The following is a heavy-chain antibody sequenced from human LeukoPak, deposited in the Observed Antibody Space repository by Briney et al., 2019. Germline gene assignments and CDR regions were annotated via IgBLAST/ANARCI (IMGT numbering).Heavy chain of an antibody. CDR3: AKDATAVPGTAYMDV. Sequence: HPGGSLRLSCAASGFTFSDYEMNWVRQAPGKGLEWLSHISISGTTIHYADSVKGRFTISRDNAKNSVYLQMTSLRAEDTALYYCAKDATAVPGTAYMDVWGKGTTVTISS. CDR2: ISISGTTI. V-gene: IGHV3-48*03. J-gene: IGHJ6*03. CDR1: GFTFSDYE. D-gene: IGHD6-13*01.